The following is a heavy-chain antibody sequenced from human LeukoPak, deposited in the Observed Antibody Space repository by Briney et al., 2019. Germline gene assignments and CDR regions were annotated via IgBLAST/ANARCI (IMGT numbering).Heavy chain of an antibody. CDR3: ARVAYSSSWYLDSAFDY. CDR1: GGSISSYY. J-gene: IGHJ4*02. Sequence: SETLSLTRTVSGGSISSYYWSWIRQPPGKGLEWIGYIYYSGSTNYNPSLKSRVTISVDTSKNQFSLKLSSVTAADTAVYYCARVAYSSSWYLDSAFDYWGQGTLVTVSS. CDR2: IYYSGST. V-gene: IGHV4-59*01. D-gene: IGHD6-13*01.